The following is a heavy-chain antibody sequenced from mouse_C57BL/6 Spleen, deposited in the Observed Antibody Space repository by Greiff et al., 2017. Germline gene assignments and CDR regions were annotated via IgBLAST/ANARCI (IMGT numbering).Heavy chain of an antibody. CDR1: GYTFTSYW. Sequence: VQLQQPGAELVKPGASVKLSCKASGYTFTSYWMQWVKQRPGQGLEWIGEIDPSDSYTNYNQKFKGKATLTVDTSSSTAYMQLSSLTSEDSAVYYCARSSGSSHGYCDVWGTGTTVTVSS. CDR3: ARSSGSSHGYCDV. V-gene: IGHV1-50*01. D-gene: IGHD1-1*01. CDR2: IDPSDSYT. J-gene: IGHJ1*03.